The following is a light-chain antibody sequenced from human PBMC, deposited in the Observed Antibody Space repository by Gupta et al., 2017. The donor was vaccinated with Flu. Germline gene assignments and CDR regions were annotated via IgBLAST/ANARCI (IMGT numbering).Light chain of an antibody. CDR1: QSRLHSNGYNY. CDR3: TGALPTGYT. V-gene: IGKV2-28*01. Sequence: VTPGEPVSIARRSSQSRLHSNGYNYLDSTRQKAWHAPQLQIYLGSKRGSGVPDRSSDSRSGTDFTLKISRVVAKDVGVHYCTGALPTGYTFGQGTKLEIK. J-gene: IGKJ2*01. CDR2: LGS.